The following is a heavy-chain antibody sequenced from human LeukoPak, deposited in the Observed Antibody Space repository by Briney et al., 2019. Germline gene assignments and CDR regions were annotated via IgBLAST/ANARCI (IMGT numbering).Heavy chain of an antibody. D-gene: IGHD1-26*01. V-gene: IGHV3-21*01. CDR1: GFIFSSYS. Sequence: PGGSLRLSCAASGFIFSSYSMNWVRQAPGKGLEWVSSISGSSSYIYYADSVKGRFTISRDNAKNSLFLQMDSLRAEDTAVYYCAGERLGGTFDYWGQGTLVTVSS. CDR3: AGERLGGTFDY. CDR2: ISGSSSYI. J-gene: IGHJ4*02.